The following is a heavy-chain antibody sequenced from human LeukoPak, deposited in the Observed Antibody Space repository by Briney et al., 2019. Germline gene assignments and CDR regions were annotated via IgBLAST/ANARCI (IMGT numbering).Heavy chain of an antibody. D-gene: IGHD6-13*01. Sequence: PGGSLRLSCAASGFTFSSYGLNWVRQAPGKGLEWVSVISGSGGGTYYADSVKGRFTISRDNSKNTLYLEMNSLRAEDTAVYYCAKSGYSSSWSNAAVYNWFDPWGQGTLVTVSS. V-gene: IGHV3-23*01. CDR3: AKSGYSSSWSNAAVYNWFDP. CDR2: ISGSGGGT. CDR1: GFTFSSYG. J-gene: IGHJ5*02.